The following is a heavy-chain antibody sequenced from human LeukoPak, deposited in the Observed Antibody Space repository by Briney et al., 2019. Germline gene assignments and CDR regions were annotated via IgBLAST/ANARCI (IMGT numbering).Heavy chain of an antibody. CDR2: IYYSGST. V-gene: IGHV4-59*08. CDR1: GGSISSYY. D-gene: IGHD1-26*01. J-gene: IGHJ4*02. CDR3: ATRRVGATHFDY. Sequence: SETLSLTCTVSGGSISSYYWSWIRQPPGKGLEWIGYIYYSGSTNYNPSLKSRVTISVDTSKNQFSLKLSSVTGADTAVYYCATRRVGATHFDYWGQGTLVTVSS.